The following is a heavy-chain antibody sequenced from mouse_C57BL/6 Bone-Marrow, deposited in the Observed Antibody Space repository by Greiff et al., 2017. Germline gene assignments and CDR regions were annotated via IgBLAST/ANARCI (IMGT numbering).Heavy chain of an antibody. J-gene: IGHJ4*01. CDR3: ARRANGADYAMDY. Sequence: EVMLVEPGGGLVQPGGSLKLSCAASGFTFSDYGMAWVRQAPRKGPEWVAFISNLAYSIYYADTVTGRFTISRENAKNTLYLEMSRLSSEDSAMYYCARRANGADYAMDYGGRGTSVTVSS. CDR1: GFTFSDYG. V-gene: IGHV5-15*01. D-gene: IGHD1-1*01. CDR2: ISNLAYSI.